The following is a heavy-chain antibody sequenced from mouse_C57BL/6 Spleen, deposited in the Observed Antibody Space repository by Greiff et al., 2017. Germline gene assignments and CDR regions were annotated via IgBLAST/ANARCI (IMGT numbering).Heavy chain of an antibody. Sequence: QVQLQQPGAELVMPGASVKLSCKASGYTFTSYWMHWVKQRPGQGLEWIGEIDPSDSYTNYNQKFKGKSTLTVDKSSSTAYMQLSSLTSEDSAVXYCARSRVTTGGQLIYWGQGTLVTVSA. V-gene: IGHV1-69*01. J-gene: IGHJ3*01. CDR2: IDPSDSYT. CDR1: GYTFTSYW. D-gene: IGHD3-2*02. CDR3: ARSRVTTGGQLIY.